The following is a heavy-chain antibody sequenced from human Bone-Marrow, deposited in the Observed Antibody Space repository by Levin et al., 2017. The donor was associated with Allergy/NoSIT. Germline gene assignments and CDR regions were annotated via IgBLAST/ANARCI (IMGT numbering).Heavy chain of an antibody. CDR3: ARELSRVTGTTGYYYYYGMDV. V-gene: IGHV1-46*01. D-gene: IGHD1/OR15-1a*01. CDR2: INPSGGST. CDR1: GYTFTSYY. Sequence: GESLKISCKASGYTFTSYYMHWVRQAPGQGLEWMGIINPSGGSTSYAQKFQGRVTMTRDTSTSTVYMELSSLRSEDTAVYYCARELSRVTGTTGYYYYYGMDVWGQGTTVTVSS. J-gene: IGHJ6*02.